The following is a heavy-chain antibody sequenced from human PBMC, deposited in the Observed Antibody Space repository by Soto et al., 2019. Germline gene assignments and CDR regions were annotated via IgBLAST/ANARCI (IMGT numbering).Heavy chain of an antibody. CDR2: IYYDGST. D-gene: IGHD2-15*01. CDR1: GGSINSNNYY. J-gene: IGHJ4*02. V-gene: IGHV4-39*01. CDR3: AKVVVAATRHTDFDS. Sequence: SETLSLTCTVSGGSINSNNYYWAWIRQPPGKGLAWIASIYYDGSTYYNPSLKSRVTIFIDASKNQFSLRLRSVTAADTAIYYCAKVVVAATRHTDFDSWGQGTLVTVSS.